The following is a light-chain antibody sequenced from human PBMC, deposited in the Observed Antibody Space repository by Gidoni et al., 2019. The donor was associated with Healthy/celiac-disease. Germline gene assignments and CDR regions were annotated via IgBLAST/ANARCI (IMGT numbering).Light chain of an antibody. CDR3: CSYAGSSSYD. CDR1: SSDVGSYNL. Sequence: QSARTQPASPPGSPGPPITISCTGTSSDVGSYNLVSWYQQHPGKAPKLMIYEGSTRPSGVSNRFSGSKSGNTASLTISGLQAEDEADYYCCSYAGSSSYDFGTGTKATVL. J-gene: IGLJ1*01. CDR2: EGS. V-gene: IGLV2-23*01.